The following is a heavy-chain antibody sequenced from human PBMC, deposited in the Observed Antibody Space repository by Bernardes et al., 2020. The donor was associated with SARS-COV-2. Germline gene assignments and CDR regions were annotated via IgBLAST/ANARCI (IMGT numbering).Heavy chain of an antibody. Sequence: SETLSLTCTVSGGSITSGSFYWTWIRQPAGKELEWIGRIYSSGSTNYNPSLKSRVTISLDTSKNQFSLNLSSVTAADTAVYFCARAHPDLARLDPWGQGTLVTVSS. CDR1: GGSITSGSFY. CDR2: IYSSGST. D-gene: IGHD6-25*01. J-gene: IGHJ5*02. V-gene: IGHV4-61*02. CDR3: ARAHPDLARLDP.